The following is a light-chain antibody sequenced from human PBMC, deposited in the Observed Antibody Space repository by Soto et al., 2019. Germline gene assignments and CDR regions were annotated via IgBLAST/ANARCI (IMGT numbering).Light chain of an antibody. CDR1: QSVSSSY. Sequence: EIVLTQSPGTLSLSPGERATLSCRASQSVSSSYLAWYQQKPGQPPRLLIYGASSRATGIPDRFSGSWFGTDFPLTISILEPEDFAVYYCQQYGSSPVAFGGGTKVEIK. V-gene: IGKV3-20*01. CDR3: QQYGSSPVA. CDR2: GAS. J-gene: IGKJ4*01.